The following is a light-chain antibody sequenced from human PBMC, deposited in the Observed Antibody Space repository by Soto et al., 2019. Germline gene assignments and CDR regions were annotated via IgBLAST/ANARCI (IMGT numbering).Light chain of an antibody. J-gene: IGKJ3*01. CDR1: QSVSSSY. CDR3: QQYGSSLFT. CDR2: GAS. Sequence: EILLTQSPVTLSLSPGERATLSCMASQSVSSSYLAWYQQKPGQAPRLLIYGASSRATGIPDRFSGSGSGTDFTLTISRLEPEDFAVYYCQQYGSSLFTFGPGTKVDIK. V-gene: IGKV3-20*01.